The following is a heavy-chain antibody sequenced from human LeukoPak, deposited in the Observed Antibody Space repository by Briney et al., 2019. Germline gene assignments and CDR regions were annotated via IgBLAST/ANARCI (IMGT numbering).Heavy chain of an antibody. CDR2: IYYSGST. CDR1: GGSISSSSYY. CDR3: ARQTGNYYGMDV. V-gene: IGHV4-39*01. J-gene: IGHJ6*02. Sequence: SETLSLTCTVSGGSISSSSYYWGWIRQPPGKGLEWIGSIYYSGSTYYNPSLKSRVTISVDTSKNQFSLKLSSVTAADTAVYYCARQTGNYYGMDVWSQGTTVTVSS.